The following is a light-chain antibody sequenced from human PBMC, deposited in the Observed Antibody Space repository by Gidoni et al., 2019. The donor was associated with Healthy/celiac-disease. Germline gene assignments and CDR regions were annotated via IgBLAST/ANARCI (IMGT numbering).Light chain of an antibody. Sequence: IVLTQSPGTLSLSPGERATLSCRASQRVSSSYLAWYQQKPGQAPRLLIYGASSRATGIPDRFSGSGSGTDFTLTISRLEPEDFAVYYCQQYGSSFTFXXXTKVEIK. CDR3: QQYGSSFT. CDR1: QRVSSSY. V-gene: IGKV3-20*01. CDR2: GAS. J-gene: IGKJ4*01.